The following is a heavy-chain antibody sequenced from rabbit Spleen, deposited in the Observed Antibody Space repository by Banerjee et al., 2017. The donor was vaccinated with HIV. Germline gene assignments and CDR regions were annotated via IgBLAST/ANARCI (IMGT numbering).Heavy chain of an antibody. Sequence: QSLEESGGDLVKPGASLTLTCTASGFALNNYYYMYWVRQAPGKGLEWIGCIYTGGSGGIYYATWAKGRFTISKTSSTTVTLQMTSLTAADTATYFCGRSSYSGYAGYGYGFSLWGPGTLVTVS. V-gene: IGHV1S40*01. J-gene: IGHJ4*01. CDR2: IYTGGSGGI. CDR1: GFALNNYYY. D-gene: IGHD7-1*01. CDR3: GRSSYSGYAGYGYGFSL.